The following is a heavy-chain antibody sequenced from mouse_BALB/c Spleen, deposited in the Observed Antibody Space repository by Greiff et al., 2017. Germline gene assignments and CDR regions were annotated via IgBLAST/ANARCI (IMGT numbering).Heavy chain of an antibody. D-gene: IGHD2-4*01. CDR2: ISYDGSN. V-gene: IGHV3-6*02. CDR3: ARASTMITSWFAE. Sequence: EVQLQQSGPGLVKPSQSLSLSCSVTGYSITSGYYWNWIRQFPGNKLEWMGYISYDGSNNYNPSLKNRISITRDTSKNQFFLKLNSVTTEDTATYYCARASTMITSWFAEWGQGTLVTVSA. J-gene: IGHJ3*01. CDR1: GYSITSGYY.